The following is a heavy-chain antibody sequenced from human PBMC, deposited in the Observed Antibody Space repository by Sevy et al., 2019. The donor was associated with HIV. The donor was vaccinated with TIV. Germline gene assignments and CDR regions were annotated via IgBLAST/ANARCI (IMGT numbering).Heavy chain of an antibody. CDR3: ARDAVRSHGDVGGDY. CDR2: ISSSSSYI. CDR1: GFTFSSYS. J-gene: IGHJ4*02. D-gene: IGHD4-17*01. V-gene: IGHV3-21*01. Sequence: GGSLRPSCAASGFTFSSYSMNWVRQAPGKGLEWVSSISSSSSYIYYADSVKGRFTISRDNAKNSLYLQMNSLRAEDTAVYYCARDAVRSHGDVGGDYWGQGTLVTVSS.